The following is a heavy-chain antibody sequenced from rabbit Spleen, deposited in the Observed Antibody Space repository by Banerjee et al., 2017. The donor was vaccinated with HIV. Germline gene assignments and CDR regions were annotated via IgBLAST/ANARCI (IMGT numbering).Heavy chain of an antibody. V-gene: IGHV1S47*01. Sequence: EESGGDLVKPGASLTLTCTASGFSFSNNYVMCWVRQAPGKGPEWIACIWNGDGSTYYASWVNGRFTISRSTSLNTVTLQMTSLTAADTATYFCARDPIDVESLWGPGTLVTVS. D-gene: IGHD3-1*01. CDR2: IWNGDGST. J-gene: IGHJ4*01. CDR1: GFSFSNNYV. CDR3: ARDPIDVESL.